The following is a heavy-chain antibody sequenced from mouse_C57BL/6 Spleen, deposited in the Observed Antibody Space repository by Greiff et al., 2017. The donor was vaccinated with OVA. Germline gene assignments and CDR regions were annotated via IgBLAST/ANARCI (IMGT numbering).Heavy chain of an antibody. CDR1: EYEFPSHD. CDR3: ASYYDYDWFAY. V-gene: IGHV5-2*01. D-gene: IGHD2-4*01. CDR2: INSDGGST. J-gene: IGHJ3*01. Sequence: EVKLVESGGGLVQPGESLKLSCESNEYEFPSHDMSWVRKTPEKRLALVAAINSDGGSTYYPDTMERRFIISRDNTKKTLYLQMSSLRSEDTALYYCASYYDYDWFAYWGQGTLVTVSA.